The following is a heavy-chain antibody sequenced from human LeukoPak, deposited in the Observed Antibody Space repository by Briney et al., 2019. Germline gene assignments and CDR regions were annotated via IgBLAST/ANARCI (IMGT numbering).Heavy chain of an antibody. Sequence: SETLSLTCTVSGGSISSYYWSWIRQPAGKGLEWIGRIYTSGSTNYNPSLKSRVTMSVDTSKNQFSLKLSSVTAADTAVYYCARDLTYYDILTDGYYYYMDVWAKGPRSPSP. CDR3: ARDLTYYDILTDGYYYYMDV. CDR1: GGSISSYY. V-gene: IGHV4-4*07. J-gene: IGHJ6*03. D-gene: IGHD3-9*01. CDR2: IYTSGST.